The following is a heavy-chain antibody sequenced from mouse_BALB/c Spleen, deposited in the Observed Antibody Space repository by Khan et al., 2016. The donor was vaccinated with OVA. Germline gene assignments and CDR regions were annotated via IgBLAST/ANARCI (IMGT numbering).Heavy chain of an antibody. CDR3: ARNRESDYFDY. CDR2: IWAGGST. CDR1: GFSLTSYG. J-gene: IGHJ2*01. V-gene: IGHV2-9*02. Sequence: VKLMESGPGLVAPSQSLSITYTVSGFSLTSYGIHWVRQPPGKGLEWLGIIWAGGSTNYNSALMSRLSISKDNSRSQVFLKMNSLQTDDTAMYFCARNRESDYFDYWGQGTTLTVSS.